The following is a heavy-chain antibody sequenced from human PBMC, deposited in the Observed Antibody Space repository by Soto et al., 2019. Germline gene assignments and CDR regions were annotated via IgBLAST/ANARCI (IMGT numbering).Heavy chain of an antibody. Sequence: GGSLRLSCAASGFTFSYYGMHWVRQAPGKGLEWVAVIWYDGSNKYYADSVKGRFTISRDNSKNTLYLQMNSLRAEDTAVYYCARDSYGMDVWGQETTVTVSS. CDR1: GFTFSYYG. CDR2: IWYDGSNK. J-gene: IGHJ6*02. V-gene: IGHV3-33*01. CDR3: ARDSYGMDV.